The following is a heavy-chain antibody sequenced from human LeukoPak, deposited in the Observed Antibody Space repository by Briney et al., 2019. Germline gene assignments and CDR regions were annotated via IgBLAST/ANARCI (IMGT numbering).Heavy chain of an antibody. V-gene: IGHV3-23*01. CDR2: ISGSGGST. CDR1: GFTFSSYA. J-gene: IGHJ2*01. D-gene: IGHD2-15*01. Sequence: PGGSLRPSCAASGFTFSSYAMSWVRQAPGKGLEWVSAISGSGGSTYYADSVKGRFTISRDNAKNSLYLQMNSLRAEDTALYYCAKGVVRYWYFDLWGRGTLVTVSS. CDR3: AKGVVRYWYFDL.